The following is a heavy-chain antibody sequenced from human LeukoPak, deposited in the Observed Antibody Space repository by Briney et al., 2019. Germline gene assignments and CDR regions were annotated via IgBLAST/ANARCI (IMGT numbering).Heavy chain of an antibody. CDR1: GDSVSSNSAA. V-gene: IGHV6-1*01. J-gene: IGHJ4*02. CDR3: ARHDYYDSSGYYDMADY. CDR2: TYYRSKWYN. Sequence: SQTLSLTCAISGDSVSSNSAAWNWIRQSPSRGLEWLGRTYYRSKWYNDYAVSVKSRITINPDTSKNQFSLQLNSVTPEDTAVYYCARHDYYDSSGYYDMADYWGQGTLVTVSS. D-gene: IGHD3-22*01.